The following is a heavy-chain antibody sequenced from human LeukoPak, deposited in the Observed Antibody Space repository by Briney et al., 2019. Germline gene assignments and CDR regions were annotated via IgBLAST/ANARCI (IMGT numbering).Heavy chain of an antibody. D-gene: IGHD5-12*01. CDR3: ARDQSRVATSRDAFSDY. J-gene: IGHJ4*02. V-gene: IGHV3-23*01. CDR1: GFTFSSYA. CDR2: INGNGGGT. Sequence: GGSLRLSCAASGFTFSSYAMSWVRQAPGKGLEWVSSINGNGGGTYYADSVKGRFTISRDNSKTTLYLQMNSLRAEDTAVYYCARDQSRVATSRDAFSDYWGQGTLVTVSS.